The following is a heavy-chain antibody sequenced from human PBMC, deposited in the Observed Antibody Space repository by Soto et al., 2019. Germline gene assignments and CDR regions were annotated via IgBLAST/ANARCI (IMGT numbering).Heavy chain of an antibody. CDR1: GYTFTSYG. Sequence: ASVKVSCKASGYTFTSYGISWVRQAPGQGLEWMGWISAYNGNTNYAQKLQGRVTMTTDTSTSTAYMELRSLRSDDTAVYDCARDGGLWFGELDSYYYYYMDVWGKGTTVTVSS. V-gene: IGHV1-18*01. CDR3: ARDGGLWFGELDSYYYYYMDV. D-gene: IGHD3-10*01. CDR2: ISAYNGNT. J-gene: IGHJ6*03.